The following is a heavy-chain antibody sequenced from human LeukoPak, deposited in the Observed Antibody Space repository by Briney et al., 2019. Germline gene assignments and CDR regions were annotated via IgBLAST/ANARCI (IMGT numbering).Heavy chain of an antibody. D-gene: IGHD3-10*01. J-gene: IGHJ4*02. CDR1: GGSISSGGYY. Sequence: PSETLPLTCTVSGGSISSGGYYWSWIRQHPGKGLEWIGYIYYSGSTYYNPSLKSRVTISVDTSKNQFSLKLSSVTAADTAVYYCARGEGITMVRGVIRYFDYWGQGTLVTVSS. V-gene: IGHV4-31*03. CDR2: IYYSGST. CDR3: ARGEGITMVRGVIRYFDY.